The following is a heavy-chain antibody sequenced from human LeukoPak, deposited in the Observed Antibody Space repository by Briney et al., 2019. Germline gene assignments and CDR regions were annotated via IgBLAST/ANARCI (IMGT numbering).Heavy chain of an antibody. D-gene: IGHD6-13*01. V-gene: IGHV3-30-3*01. CDR3: AGGQGNWYSEYFQH. J-gene: IGHJ1*01. CDR2: ISYDGSNK. CDR1: GFTFSSYA. Sequence: GRSLRLSCAASGFTFSSYAVHWVRQAPGKGLDWVAVISYDGSNKFYADSVKGRLTISRDNSKNTLYLQMNSLRAEDTAVYYCAGGQGNWYSEYFQHWGQGTLVTVSS.